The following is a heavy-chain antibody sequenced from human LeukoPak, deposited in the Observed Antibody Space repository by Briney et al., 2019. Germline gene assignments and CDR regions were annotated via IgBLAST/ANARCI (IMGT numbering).Heavy chain of an antibody. V-gene: IGHV4-59*01. CDR3: AREGGIGYYYDSSGYPYGMDV. CDR1: GGSISSYY. CDR2: IYYSGST. J-gene: IGHJ6*02. D-gene: IGHD3-22*01. Sequence: PSETLSLTCTVSGGSISSYYWSWIRQPPGKGLEWIGYIYYSGSTNYNPSLKSRVTISVDTSKNQFSLKLSSVTAADTAVYYCAREGGIGYYYDSSGYPYGMDVWDQGTTVTVSS.